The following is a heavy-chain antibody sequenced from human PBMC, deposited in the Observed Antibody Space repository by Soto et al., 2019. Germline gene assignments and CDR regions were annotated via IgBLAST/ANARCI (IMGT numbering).Heavy chain of an antibody. Sequence: EVQLLESGGGLVQPGGSLRLSCAASGFTFSSYAMSWVRQAPGKGLEWVSAISGSGGSTYYADSVKGRFTISRDNSKNTLNLQMNSLRGEDTAVYYCAKANYYDSSGYGGFDYWGQGTLVTVSS. V-gene: IGHV3-23*01. CDR2: ISGSGGST. J-gene: IGHJ4*02. CDR3: AKANYYDSSGYGGFDY. D-gene: IGHD3-22*01. CDR1: GFTFSSYA.